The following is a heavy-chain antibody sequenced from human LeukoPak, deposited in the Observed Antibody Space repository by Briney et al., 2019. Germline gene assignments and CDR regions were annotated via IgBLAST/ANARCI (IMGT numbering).Heavy chain of an antibody. CDR2: MHYTGST. V-gene: IGHV4-59*08. D-gene: IGHD4-23*01. Sequence: SETLSLTCTVSGESMSGFYWNWIRQPPGKGLEWIGYMHYTGSTNYNPSLKSQVTISIDTSKNQFSLKLSSVTASDTAVYYCARGGDYGGNSAYFDYWGQGTLVTVSS. J-gene: IGHJ4*02. CDR3: ARGGDYGGNSAYFDY. CDR1: GESMSGFY.